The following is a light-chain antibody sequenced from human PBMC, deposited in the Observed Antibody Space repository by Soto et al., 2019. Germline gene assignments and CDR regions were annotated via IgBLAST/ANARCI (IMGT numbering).Light chain of an antibody. V-gene: IGLV1-40*01. CDR2: DNI. CDR1: SSNIGAGFD. CDR3: QSYDIRLSAVV. J-gene: IGLJ2*01. Sequence: QSVLTQPPSVSGAPGQRVTISCTGNSSNIGAGFDVHWYQQLPGTAPKLLIYDNINRPSGVPDRFSGSKSGTSASLAITGLQAEDGTDYYCQSYDIRLSAVVFGGGTKLTVL.